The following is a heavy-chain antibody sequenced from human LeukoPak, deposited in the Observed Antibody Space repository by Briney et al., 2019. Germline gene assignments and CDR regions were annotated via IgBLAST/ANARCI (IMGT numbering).Heavy chain of an antibody. D-gene: IGHD3-10*01. CDR3: MTRDTSGY. Sequence: SGGSLRLSCSGSGLTLSTYAMHWVRHAPGKGLEYVSAIDTDGGGTYYADSVKGRFTISRDKSKNTLYLQMRSLRAEDTAVYYCMTRDTSGYWGQGTLVTVSS. CDR2: IDTDGGGT. CDR1: GLTLSTYA. J-gene: IGHJ4*02. V-gene: IGHV3-64D*09.